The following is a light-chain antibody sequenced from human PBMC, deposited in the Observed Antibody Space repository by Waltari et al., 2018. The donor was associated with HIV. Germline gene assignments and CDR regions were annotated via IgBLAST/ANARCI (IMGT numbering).Light chain of an antibody. CDR1: SRDVGSYNL. J-gene: IGLJ2*01. V-gene: IGLV2-23*02. CDR2: EVT. Sequence: QAALTQPASVSGSPGQSITISCTETSRDVGSYNLVSWYQQFAGKAPKLLIYEVTRRPSGISGRVSGSKSGNTASLTISDLQAEDGAKYYCCSYANTATFVVFGGGARVT. CDR3: CSYANTATFVV.